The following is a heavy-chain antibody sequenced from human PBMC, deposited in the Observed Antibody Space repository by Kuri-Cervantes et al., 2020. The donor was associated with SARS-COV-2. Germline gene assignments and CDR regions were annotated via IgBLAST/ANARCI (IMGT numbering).Heavy chain of an antibody. J-gene: IGHJ4*02. CDR1: GGSISSSNW. V-gene: IGHV4-4*02. Sequence: SETLSLTCAVSGGSISSSNWWSWVRQPPGKGLEWIGEIYHSGSTNYNPSLKSRVTISVDKSENQFSLKLSSVTAADTAVYYCASLSTYYDFWGGYFDYWGQGTLVTVSS. CDR2: IYHSGST. D-gene: IGHD3-3*01. CDR3: ASLSTYYDFWGGYFDY.